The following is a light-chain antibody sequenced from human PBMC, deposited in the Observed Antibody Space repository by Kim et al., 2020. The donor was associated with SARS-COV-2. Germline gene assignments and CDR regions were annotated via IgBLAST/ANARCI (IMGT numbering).Light chain of an antibody. CDR2: GAS. CDR3: QQYGSSPRT. CDR1: QSFSGSK. J-gene: IGKJ2*01. Sequence: LSPGESAPLPCRSSQSFSGSKLVWYQQKPGQAPRLLFYGASSRATGIPDRFSGSGSGTDFTLTISRLEPEDVAVYYCQQYGSSPRTLGQGTKLDI. V-gene: IGKV3-20*01.